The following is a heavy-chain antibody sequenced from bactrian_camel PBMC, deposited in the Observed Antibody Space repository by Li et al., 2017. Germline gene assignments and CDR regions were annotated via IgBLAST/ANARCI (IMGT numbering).Heavy chain of an antibody. Sequence: HVQLVESGGGSVQAGGSLRLSCAASGYTYNRNCMAWFRQAPGKEREGVARIATGSGNTYYADSVKGRFTISQDNAKNTVYLQMNSLKPEDTAMYYCAGGKVLDFSDGTPSACERGVYKSWGQGTQVTVS. CDR2: IATGSGNT. CDR1: GYTYNRNC. CDR3: AGGKVLDFSDGTPSACERGVYKS. D-gene: IGHD3*01. V-gene: IGHV3S1*01. J-gene: IGHJ4*01.